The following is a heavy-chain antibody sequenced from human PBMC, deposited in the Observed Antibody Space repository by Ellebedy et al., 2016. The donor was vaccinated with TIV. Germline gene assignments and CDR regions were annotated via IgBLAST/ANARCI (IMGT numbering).Heavy chain of an antibody. CDR3: ARDRDGVFDY. D-gene: IGHD3-10*01. J-gene: IGHJ4*02. Sequence: GESLKISCAASGFTFSDHPMHWVRQAPGKGLAWVALILYDGTHKFYADSVKGRFTVSRDNAKNTLYLQMNSLRAEDTAVYYCARDRDGVFDYWGQGTLVTVSS. CDR2: ILYDGTHK. V-gene: IGHV3-30-3*01. CDR1: GFTFSDHP.